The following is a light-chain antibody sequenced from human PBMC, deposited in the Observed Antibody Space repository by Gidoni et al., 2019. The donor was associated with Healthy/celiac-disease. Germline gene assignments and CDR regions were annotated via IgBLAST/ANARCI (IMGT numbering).Light chain of an antibody. V-gene: IGKV3-20*01. Sequence: EIVLTQSPGTLSLSPGERATLSCRASQSVSSSYLAWYQQKPGQAPRRLIYGASSRATGIPDRFSGSGSGTDCTLTISRLEPEDFAVYYCQQYGSSPKTFXXXTKVEIK. CDR3: QQYGSSPKT. CDR2: GAS. J-gene: IGKJ1*01. CDR1: QSVSSSY.